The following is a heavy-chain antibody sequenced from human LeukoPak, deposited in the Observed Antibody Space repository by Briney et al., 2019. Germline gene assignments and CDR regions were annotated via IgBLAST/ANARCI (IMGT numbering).Heavy chain of an antibody. CDR3: TYYYDSSTYYHVDY. D-gene: IGHD3-22*01. CDR1: GFTFSNAW. Sequence: GGSLRLSCAASGFTFSNAWMSWVRQVPGKGLDWVGRIKSKTNGGTTDHAAPVKGRFTISRDDSKSTLYLQMNSLKTEDTAVYYCTYYYDSSTYYHVDYWGQGTLVIVSS. J-gene: IGHJ4*02. V-gene: IGHV3-15*01. CDR2: IKSKTNGGTT.